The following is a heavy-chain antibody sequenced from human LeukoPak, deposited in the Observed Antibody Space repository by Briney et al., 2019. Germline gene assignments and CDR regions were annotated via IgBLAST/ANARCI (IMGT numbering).Heavy chain of an antibody. CDR1: GFTFSSYA. CDR3: AKDWSGYDWVCDY. D-gene: IGHD5-12*01. Sequence: GGSLRLSCAASGFTFSSYAMSWVRQAPGKGLEWFSAISRSGGSTYYADSVKRRFTISRDNSKNTLYLQMNSLRAEDTAVYYCAKDWSGYDWVCDYWGQGTLVTVSS. CDR2: ISRSGGST. J-gene: IGHJ4*02. V-gene: IGHV3-23*01.